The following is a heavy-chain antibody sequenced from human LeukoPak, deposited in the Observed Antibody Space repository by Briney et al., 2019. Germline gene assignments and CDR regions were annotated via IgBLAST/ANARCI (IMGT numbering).Heavy chain of an antibody. D-gene: IGHD3-10*01. CDR2: MNPIKGST. Sequence: ASVKVSCKASGFSFTSYDINWVRQAPGQGLEWMGWMNPIKGSTGYARKFRGRVTMTRDTSTSTAYMELWSLTSEDTAVYYCVRDGEGVAISVNFWFDPWGQGTLVTVSS. V-gene: IGHV1-8*02. CDR1: GFSFTSYD. CDR3: VRDGEGVAISVNFWFDP. J-gene: IGHJ5*02.